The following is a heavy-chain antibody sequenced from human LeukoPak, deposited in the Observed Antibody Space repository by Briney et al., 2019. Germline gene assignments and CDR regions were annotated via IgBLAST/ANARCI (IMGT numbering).Heavy chain of an antibody. CDR2: ITSSSSHI. CDR3: ARNFNL. CDR1: GFSFSDSD. Sequence: KRGESLKISCAASGFSFSDSDMNWVRQAPGKGLEWVSTITSSSSHIYYADSVEGRFTISRDNAKNSLYLQMNSLRAEDTAVYYCARNFNLWGQGTLVTVSS. J-gene: IGHJ5*02. V-gene: IGHV3-21*01.